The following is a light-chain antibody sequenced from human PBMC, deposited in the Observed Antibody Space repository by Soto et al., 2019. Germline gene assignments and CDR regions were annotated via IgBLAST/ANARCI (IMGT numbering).Light chain of an antibody. J-gene: IGKJ1*01. CDR2: AAS. CDR1: QGIRSF. CDR3: QQRNSYPRT. V-gene: IGKV1-9*01. Sequence: DIQLTQSPSFLSASVGARVTITCRASQGIRSFLAWYQQKPGKAPKLLIYAASTLPSGVPSRFSGSGSGTEFALTISSLQPEDFATYYCQQRNSYPRTFGQGTKVEIK.